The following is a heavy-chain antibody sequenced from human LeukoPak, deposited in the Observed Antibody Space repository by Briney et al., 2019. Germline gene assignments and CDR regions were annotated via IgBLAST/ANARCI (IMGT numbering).Heavy chain of an antibody. CDR2: INSDXSST. CDR1: GFTFSSYW. V-gene: IGHV3-74*01. J-gene: IGHJ6*03. CDR3: ARGRPWGSYASDYYYYMDV. Sequence: GGSLRLSCAASGFTFSSYWMXWVRQAPGXGXXXVSRINSDXSSTSYADSVKGRFTISRDNAKNTLYLQMNSLRAEDTAVYYCARGRPWGSYASDYYYYMDVWGKGTTVTVSS. D-gene: IGHD3-16*01.